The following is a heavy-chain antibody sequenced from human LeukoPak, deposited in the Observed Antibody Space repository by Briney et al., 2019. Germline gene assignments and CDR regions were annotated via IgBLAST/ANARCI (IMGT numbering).Heavy chain of an antibody. Sequence: GGSLRLSCAASGFTFSSYSMNWVRQAPGKGLEWVSSISSSSSYIYYADSVKGRFTISRDNAKNSLYLQMNSLRTEDTAVYYCARWGQRQDFWSGYSDLYYYYYYYMDVWGKGTTVTVSS. CDR1: GFTFSSYS. D-gene: IGHD3-3*01. V-gene: IGHV3-21*01. CDR3: ARWGQRQDFWSGYSDLYYYYYYYMDV. CDR2: ISSSSSYI. J-gene: IGHJ6*03.